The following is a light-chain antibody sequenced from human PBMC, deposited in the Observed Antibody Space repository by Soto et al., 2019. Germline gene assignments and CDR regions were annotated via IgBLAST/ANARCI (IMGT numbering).Light chain of an antibody. J-gene: IGKJ2*01. CDR2: VAS. V-gene: IGKV3D-15*01. CDR3: QQYNNWAPYT. CDR1: QSVSSN. Sequence: EIVMTQSPVTLSVSPGERATLSCRASQSVSSNLAWYQQKPGQSPRLLMYVASTRGAGIPVRFSGSGSGTEFPLTISSLQSEDFAVYYCQQYNNWAPYTFGQGTKREIK.